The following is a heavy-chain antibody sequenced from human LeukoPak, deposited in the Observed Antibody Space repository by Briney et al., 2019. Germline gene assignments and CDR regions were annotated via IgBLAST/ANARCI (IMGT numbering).Heavy chain of an antibody. CDR3: ARDLFGYYDSSGYAFDY. V-gene: IGHV1-8*03. J-gene: IGHJ4*02. Sequence: ASVKVSCKASGYTFTSYDINWVRQATGQGLEWMGRMNPNSGNTGYAQKFQGRVTITRNTSISTAYMELSSLRSEDTAVYYCARDLFGYYDSSGYAFDYWGQGTLVTVSS. D-gene: IGHD3-22*01. CDR2: MNPNSGNT. CDR1: GYTFTSYD.